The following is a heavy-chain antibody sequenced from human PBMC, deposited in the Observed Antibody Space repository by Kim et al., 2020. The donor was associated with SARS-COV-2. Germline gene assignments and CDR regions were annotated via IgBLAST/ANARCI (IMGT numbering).Heavy chain of an antibody. V-gene: IGHV3-66*01. CDR2: ST. CDR3: ATDSSGPDY. Sequence: STYYPDSVKGRFTISRDNSKNTLYLQMNSLRAEDTAVYYCATDSSGPDYWGQGTLVTVSS. D-gene: IGHD6-19*01. J-gene: IGHJ4*02.